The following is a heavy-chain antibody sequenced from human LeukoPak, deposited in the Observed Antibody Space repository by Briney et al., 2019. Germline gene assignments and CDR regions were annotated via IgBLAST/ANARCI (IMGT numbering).Heavy chain of an antibody. J-gene: IGHJ4*02. CDR1: NYTFTSYG. V-gene: IGHV1-18*01. CDR3: ARDGSGVWFDY. CDR2: INAYNGDT. Sequence: GASVKVSCKASNYTFTSYGISWVRQAPGQGLEWMAWINAYNGDTNYAQKLQGRVTLTTDTFTSTAYMELRSLRSDDTAVYYCARDGSGVWFDYWGQGTLVTVSS. D-gene: IGHD3-10*01.